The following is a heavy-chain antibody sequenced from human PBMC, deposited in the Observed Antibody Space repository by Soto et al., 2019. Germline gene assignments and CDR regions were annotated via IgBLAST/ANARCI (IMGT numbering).Heavy chain of an antibody. D-gene: IGHD4-17*01. CDR3: AKDIGDYYYYGMDV. CDR1: GFTFDDYT. V-gene: IGHV3-43*01. Sequence: EVQLVESGGVVVQPGGSPRLSCAASGFTFDDYTMHWVRQAPGKGLEWVSLISWDGGSTYYADSVKGRFTISRDNSKNSLYLQMNSLRTEDTALYYCAKDIGDYYYYGMDVWGQGTTVTVSS. J-gene: IGHJ6*02. CDR2: ISWDGGST.